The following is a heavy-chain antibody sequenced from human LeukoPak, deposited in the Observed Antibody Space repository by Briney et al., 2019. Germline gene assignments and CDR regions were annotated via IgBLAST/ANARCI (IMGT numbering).Heavy chain of an antibody. CDR1: GGTFSSYA. J-gene: IGHJ5*02. CDR3: ARGASGSYSNWFDP. V-gene: IGHV1-69*05. CDR2: IIPIFGTA. Sequence: SVKVSCKASGGTFSSYAISWVRQAPGQGLEWMGGIIPIFGTANYAQKFQGRVTMTTDTSTSTAYMELRSLRSDDTAVYYCARGASGSYSNWFDPWGQGTLVTVSS. D-gene: IGHD1-26*01.